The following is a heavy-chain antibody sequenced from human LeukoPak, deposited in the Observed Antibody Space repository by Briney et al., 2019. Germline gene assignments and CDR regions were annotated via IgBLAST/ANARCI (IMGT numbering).Heavy chain of an antibody. J-gene: IGHJ6*03. CDR3: ARGVRYYNSSGYYYLGYYDTGV. CDR1: GVTISSYY. CDR2: IYYSGST. D-gene: IGHD3-22*01. Sequence: AESLTLTCTASGVTISSYYMSWIRQPPGKGLEWIGYIYYSGSTNYKASLKGRFTISIDTSKNQFSLQLSSVTAADTAVYYCARGVRYYNSSGYYYLGYYDTGVWGKGTTVTVSS. V-gene: IGHV4-59*01.